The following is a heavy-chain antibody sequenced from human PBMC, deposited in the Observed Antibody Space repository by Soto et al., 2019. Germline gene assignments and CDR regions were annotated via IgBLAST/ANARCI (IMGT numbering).Heavy chain of an antibody. CDR3: ASYSSGWYDVSY. D-gene: IGHD6-19*01. CDR1: GGSVSSGSYF. Sequence: SETLSLTCTVSGGSVSSGSYFWSWIRQPPGKGLEWIGYIYYSGSTNYNPSLKSRVTISVDTSRDQFSLKLSSVTAADTAVYYCASYSSGWYDVSYWGQGTLVTVSS. J-gene: IGHJ4*02. V-gene: IGHV4-61*01. CDR2: IYYSGST.